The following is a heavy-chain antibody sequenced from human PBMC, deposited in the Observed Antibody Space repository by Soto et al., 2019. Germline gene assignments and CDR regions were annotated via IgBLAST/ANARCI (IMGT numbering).Heavy chain of an antibody. CDR2: IWYDGSNK. V-gene: IGHV3-33*01. CDR3: AGQRNYDWFDP. Sequence: HPGGSLRLSCAASGFTFSSYGMHWVRQAPGKGLEWVAVIWYDGSNKYYADSVKGRFTISRDNSKNTLYLQMNSLRAEDTAVYYCAGQRNYDWFDPWGQGTLVTVSS. CDR1: GFTFSSYG. D-gene: IGHD4-4*01. J-gene: IGHJ5*02.